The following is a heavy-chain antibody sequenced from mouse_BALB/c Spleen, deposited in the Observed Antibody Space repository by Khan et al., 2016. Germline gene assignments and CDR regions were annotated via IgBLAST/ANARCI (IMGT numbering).Heavy chain of an antibody. CDR1: GYTFTDYT. V-gene: IGHV1-4*02. Sequence: VQLQESAAELVRPGASVKMSCKASGYTFTDYTMHWVKLSPGQGLEWIGYFNPTSGKINNNQKFKAKPTLTVDKSSNTAYLDLSSLTSDDSAVYDCTRAQYVDFWGQGTTLTVSS. CDR3: TRAQYVDF. CDR2: FNPTSGKI. J-gene: IGHJ2*01.